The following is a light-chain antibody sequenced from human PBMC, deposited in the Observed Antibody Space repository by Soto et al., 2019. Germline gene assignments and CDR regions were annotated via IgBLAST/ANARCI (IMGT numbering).Light chain of an antibody. CDR1: QSISSW. CDR3: QQYNSYSST. J-gene: IGKJ1*01. Sequence: DIQMTQSPSTLSGSAGDRVTVTCRASQSISSWLAWYQQKPGKAPKLLIYDASSLESGVPSRFSGSGSGTEFTLTISSLQPDDFATYYCQQYNSYSSTFGQGTKVDI. V-gene: IGKV1-5*01. CDR2: DAS.